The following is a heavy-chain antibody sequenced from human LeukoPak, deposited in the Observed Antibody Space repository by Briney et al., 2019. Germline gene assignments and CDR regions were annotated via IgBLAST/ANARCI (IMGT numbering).Heavy chain of an antibody. CDR2: INAGNGNT. CDR3: ARDPPFGYRTPHFDY. Sequence: ASVKVSCKASGYTFTSYAMHWVRQAPGQRLEWMGWINAGNGNTKYSQKFQGRVTITRDTSASTAYMELSSLGSEDTAVYYCARDPPFGYRTPHFDYWGQGTLVTVSS. V-gene: IGHV1-3*01. D-gene: IGHD5-18*01. J-gene: IGHJ4*02. CDR1: GYTFTSYA.